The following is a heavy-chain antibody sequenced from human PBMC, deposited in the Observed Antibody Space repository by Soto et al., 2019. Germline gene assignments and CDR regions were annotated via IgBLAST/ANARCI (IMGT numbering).Heavy chain of an antibody. D-gene: IGHD4-17*01. CDR1: GGSVNNANYF. J-gene: IGHJ6*02. CDR2: IYYSGST. CDR3: ARDADYGGSRGGMDV. V-gene: IGHV4-31*03. Sequence: QVRLEESGPGLVKPSETLSLICSVSGGSVNNANYFWNWIRHHPENGLEWIGYIYYSGSTRYNPSFKTRATLSIDTSKNQFPRRLNSVPVADTAVYFCARDADYGGSRGGMDVWGRGTTVTVSS.